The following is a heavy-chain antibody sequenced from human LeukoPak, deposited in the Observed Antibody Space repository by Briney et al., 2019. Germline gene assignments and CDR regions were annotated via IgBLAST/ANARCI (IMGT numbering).Heavy chain of an antibody. CDR3: ARTGSTVTMLYPFDH. J-gene: IGHJ4*02. D-gene: IGHD4-17*01. Sequence: SETLSLTCTVSGGSIRSYYWSWIRQPPGKGLEWIGYIYYSGSTNYNPSLKSRVSISVDTSKNQFSLKLGSVTAADTAVYYCARTGSTVTMLYPFDHWGQGTLVTVSS. V-gene: IGHV4-59*01. CDR2: IYYSGST. CDR1: GGSIRSYY.